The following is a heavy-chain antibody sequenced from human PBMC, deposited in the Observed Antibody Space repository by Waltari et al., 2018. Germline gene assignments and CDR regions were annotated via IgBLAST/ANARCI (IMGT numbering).Heavy chain of an antibody. CDR1: GFTFGDQT. Sequence: EVKLVESGGGLVQPGRSLRLSCTASGFTFGDQTMSWVGQAPGKGLEWVGFIRSKTYGGTTEHAASVKGRFSISRDDSKSIAYLQMNSLKTEDTAMYYCTRAIYDFWSGRDYWGQGTLVTVSS. CDR3: TRAIYDFWSGRDY. CDR2: IRSKTYGGTT. V-gene: IGHV3-49*04. D-gene: IGHD3-3*01. J-gene: IGHJ4*02.